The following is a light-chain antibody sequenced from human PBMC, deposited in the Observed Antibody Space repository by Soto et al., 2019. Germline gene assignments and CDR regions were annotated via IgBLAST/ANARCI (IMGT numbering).Light chain of an antibody. V-gene: IGLV3-9*01. CDR1: NIGSKS. J-gene: IGLJ2*01. CDR2: RDY. CDR3: QVWDSTTAVL. Sequence: SYELTQPLSVSVALGQTARITCGGSNIGSKSVHWYQKRPGQAPVVVMYRDYHRPSEIPERFSGSNSGNTATLTISRAQAGDEADYYCQVWDSTTAVLFGGGTKLT.